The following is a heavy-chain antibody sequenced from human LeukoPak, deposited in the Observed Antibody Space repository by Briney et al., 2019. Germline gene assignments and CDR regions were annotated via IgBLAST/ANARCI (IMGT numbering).Heavy chain of an antibody. D-gene: IGHD6-13*01. J-gene: IGHJ5*02. Sequence: SETLSLTCTVSGGSISSYYWSWIRQPPGKGLEWIGYIYYIGSTNYNPSLKSRVTISVDTSKNQFSLKLSSVTAADTAVYYCARFSSWYHQDNWFETWGQGTLVTVSS. CDR2: IYYIGST. CDR1: GGSISSYY. V-gene: IGHV4-59*08. CDR3: ARFSSWYHQDNWFET.